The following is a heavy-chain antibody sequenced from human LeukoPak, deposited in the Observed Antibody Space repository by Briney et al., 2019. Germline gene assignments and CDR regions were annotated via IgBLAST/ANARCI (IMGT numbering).Heavy chain of an antibody. CDR3: AILSPVGGNFNY. V-gene: IGHV3-33*01. CDR1: GITFRNYG. CDR2: IWYDGSNK. Sequence: GGSLRLSCAASGITFRNYGMHWVRQAPGKGLEWVAVIWYDGSNKDYADSVKGRFTVSRDNSRNTLFLQMNSLRVEDTAVYYCAILSPVGGNFNYWGQGTLVTVSS. D-gene: IGHD3-10*01. J-gene: IGHJ4*02.